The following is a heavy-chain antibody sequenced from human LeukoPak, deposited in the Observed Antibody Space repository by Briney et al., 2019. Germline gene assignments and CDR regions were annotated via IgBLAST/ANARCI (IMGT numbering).Heavy chain of an antibody. CDR3: AKNKWNYDY. CDR1: GFTFSNYS. J-gene: IGHJ4*02. D-gene: IGHD1-7*01. V-gene: IGHV3-7*01. CDR2: IKQDGSEK. Sequence: GGSLRLSCAASGFTFSNYSMSWVRQAPGKGLEWVANIKQDGSEKYYVDSVKDRFTISRDNAKNSLYLQMTSLRAEDTAVYYCAKNKWNYDYWGQGTLVTVSS.